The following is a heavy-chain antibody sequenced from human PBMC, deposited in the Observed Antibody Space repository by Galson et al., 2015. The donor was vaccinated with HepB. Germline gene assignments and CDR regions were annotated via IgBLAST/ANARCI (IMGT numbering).Heavy chain of an antibody. CDR3: ARAPSKLYNWFDT. CDR1: GYTFTDNF. CDR2: INPNTGDT. V-gene: IGHV1-2*06. Sequence: SVKVSCKASGYTFTDNFIHWVRQAPGQGPEWMGRINPNTGDTNYAQKFQGRVTMARDTSISTVYMELRRLRSDDTAVFFCARAPSKLYNWFDTWGQGTLVTVSS. D-gene: IGHD6-6*01. J-gene: IGHJ5*02.